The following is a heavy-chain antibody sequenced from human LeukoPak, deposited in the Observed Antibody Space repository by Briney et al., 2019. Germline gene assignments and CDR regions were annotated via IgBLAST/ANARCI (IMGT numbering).Heavy chain of an antibody. V-gene: IGHV4-59*12. CDR2: IYYSGST. CDR1: GGSISSYY. J-gene: IGHJ4*02. CDR3: ARDRGTWNDDGFDY. D-gene: IGHD1-1*01. Sequence: SETLSLTCTVSGGSISSYYWSWIRQPPGKGLEWIGYIYYSGSTNYNPSLKSRVTISVDTSKNQFSLKLSSVTAADTAVYYCARDRGTWNDDGFDYWGQGTLVTVSS.